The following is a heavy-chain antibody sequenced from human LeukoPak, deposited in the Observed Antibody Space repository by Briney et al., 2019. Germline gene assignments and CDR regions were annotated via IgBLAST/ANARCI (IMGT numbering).Heavy chain of an antibody. D-gene: IGHD6-13*01. J-gene: IGHJ4*02. CDR3: ARGSGSSWYFYFDY. Sequence: PGGSLRLSCAASGFTFSSYWMYWVRQAPGKGLVWVSRINSDGSSTSYADSVKGRFTISRDNAKNSVYLQMNSLRAEDTALYYCARGSGSSWYFYFDYWGQGTLVTVSS. CDR1: GFTFSSYW. V-gene: IGHV3-74*01. CDR2: INSDGSST.